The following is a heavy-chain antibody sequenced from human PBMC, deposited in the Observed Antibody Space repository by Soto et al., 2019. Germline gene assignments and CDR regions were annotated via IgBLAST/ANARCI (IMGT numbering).Heavy chain of an antibody. CDR1: GYTLTELS. CDR2: FDPEDGET. D-gene: IGHD3-10*01. CDR3: ATYGSGGGDYRMDV. V-gene: IGHV1-24*01. J-gene: IGHJ6*02. Sequence: ASVKVSCKVSGYTLTELSMHWVRQAPGKGLEWMGGFDPEDGETIYAQKFQGRVTMTEDTSTDTAYMELSSLRSEDTAVYYCATYGSGGGDYRMDVWVQGTTVTVSS.